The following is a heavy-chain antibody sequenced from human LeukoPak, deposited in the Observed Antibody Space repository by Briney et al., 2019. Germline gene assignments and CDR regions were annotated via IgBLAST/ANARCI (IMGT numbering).Heavy chain of an antibody. CDR1: GFTVSSNY. CDR2: IKQDGSEK. Sequence: GGSLRLSCAASGFTVSSNYMTWVRQAPGKGLEWVANIKQDGSEKYYVDSVKGRFTIYRDNAKNSLYLQMNNLRAEDTAVYYCAELGITMIGGVWGKGTTVTISS. CDR3: AELGITMIGGV. J-gene: IGHJ6*04. D-gene: IGHD3-10*02. V-gene: IGHV3-7*01.